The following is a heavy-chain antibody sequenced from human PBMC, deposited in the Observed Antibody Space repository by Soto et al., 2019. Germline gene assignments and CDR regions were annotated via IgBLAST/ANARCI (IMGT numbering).Heavy chain of an antibody. J-gene: IGHJ5*02. CDR3: AGASDSTWYNWLDP. D-gene: IGHD4-4*01. Sequence: ASVKVSCKASGGNFSSNGIRWVRQAPGQGLEFMGGIIPTFGTTNYAHKFRGRVTITADESTGTAYMELSSLRSDDTAVYFCAGASDSTWYNWLDPWGPGTLVTVSS. CDR1: GGNFSSNG. V-gene: IGHV1-69*13. CDR2: IIPTFGTT.